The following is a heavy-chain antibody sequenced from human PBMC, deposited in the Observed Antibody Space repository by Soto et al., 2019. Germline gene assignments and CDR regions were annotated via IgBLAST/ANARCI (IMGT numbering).Heavy chain of an antibody. D-gene: IGHD3-10*01. CDR1: GFNFSSSA. V-gene: IGHV3-23*01. Sequence: GGSLRLSCAASGFNFSSSAMSWVRQAPGKGLEWVSAISDSGGITYYADSVKGRFTISRDNSKNTLYLEMNSLRAEDTAMYYCAKEFYYYGSGSYYIPFDYWGQGTLVTVSS. CDR3: AKEFYYYGSGSYYIPFDY. CDR2: ISDSGGIT. J-gene: IGHJ4*02.